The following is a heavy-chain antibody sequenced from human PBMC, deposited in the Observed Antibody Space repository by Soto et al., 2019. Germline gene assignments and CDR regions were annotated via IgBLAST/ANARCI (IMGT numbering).Heavy chain of an antibody. CDR1: GYMFSSYG. Sequence: EASVKVSCKASGYMFSSYGLTWVRQAPGQGLEWLGWIRGFNDDTNYAQKVQGRVTMTTDTSTNTAYMELRSLRSDDTAVYYCARVDPGQEIVVLTIDYWGQGTLVTVS. J-gene: IGHJ4*01. D-gene: IGHD3-22*01. V-gene: IGHV1-18*01. CDR3: ARVDPGQEIVVLTIDY. CDR2: IRGFNDDT.